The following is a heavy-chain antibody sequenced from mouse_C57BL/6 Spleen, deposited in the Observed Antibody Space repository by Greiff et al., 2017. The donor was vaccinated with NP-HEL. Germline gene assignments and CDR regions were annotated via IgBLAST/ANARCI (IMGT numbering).Heavy chain of an antibody. CDR2: INPYNGGT. Sequence: EVQLQQSGPVLVKPGASVKMSCKASGYTFTDYYMNWVKQSHGKSLEWIGVINPYNGGTSYNQKFKGKATLTVDKSSSTAYMELNSLTSEDSAVYYCARVGDYDYFDYWGQGTTLTVSS. CDR3: ARVGDYDYFDY. V-gene: IGHV1-19*01. D-gene: IGHD2-4*01. CDR1: GYTFTDYY. J-gene: IGHJ2*01.